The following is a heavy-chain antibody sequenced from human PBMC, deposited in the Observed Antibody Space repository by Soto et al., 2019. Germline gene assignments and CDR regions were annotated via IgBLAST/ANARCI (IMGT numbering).Heavy chain of an antibody. V-gene: IGHV1-8*01. CDR1: GYTFTSYE. Sequence: QVQLVQSGAEVKKPGASVKVSCKASGYTFTSYEINWVRQATGQGLGWMGWMNPNRGDTGYAQKFQGGVIMTRDTTIGTADMELSSLRSEDTAVYYCARGELLWFGELLRWGQGTLVTVSS. CDR3: ARGELLWFGELLR. D-gene: IGHD3-10*01. J-gene: IGHJ4*02. CDR2: MNPNRGDT.